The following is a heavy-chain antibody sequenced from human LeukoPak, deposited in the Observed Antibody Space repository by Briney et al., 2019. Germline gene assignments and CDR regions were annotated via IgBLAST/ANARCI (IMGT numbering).Heavy chain of an antibody. J-gene: IGHJ4*02. D-gene: IGHD4-17*01. CDR2: INSGGIST. Sequence: GGSLRLSCAASGFTFSSHWMHWVRQTPGKGLVWVSRINSGGISTNYADPVKGRFTISRDNAKNTLYLQMNSLRAEDTAVYYCARETYGDYAIDYWGQGTPVTVSS. V-gene: IGHV3-74*01. CDR3: ARETYGDYAIDY. CDR1: GFTFSSHW.